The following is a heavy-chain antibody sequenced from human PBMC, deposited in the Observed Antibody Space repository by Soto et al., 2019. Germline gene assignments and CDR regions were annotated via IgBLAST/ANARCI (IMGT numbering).Heavy chain of an antibody. J-gene: IGHJ5*02. V-gene: IGHV1-3*01. CDR1: GYTYTCYY. D-gene: IGHD3-10*01. Sequence: ASVKVSCKAPGYTYTCYYMHWVRQAPGQGLEWMGWINAGNGNIKYAQKFQGRITMTRDTSASTAYMELSSLRSEDTAVYYCARDSGSPWGPGTLVTVSS. CDR2: INAGNGNI. CDR3: ARDSGSP.